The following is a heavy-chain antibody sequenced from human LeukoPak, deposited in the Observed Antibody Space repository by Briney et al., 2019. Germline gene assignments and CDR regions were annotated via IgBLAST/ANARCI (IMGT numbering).Heavy chain of an antibody. CDR2: IYTSGST. Sequence: SETLSLTCTVSGGSVSNYYWSWIRQPAGEGLEWIGRIYTSGSTNYKPSLASRLTMSVDTSKNQFSLRLSSVTAADTAVYYCASNSGSYSHYYYGMDVWGQGTTVTVSS. CDR1: GGSVSNYY. J-gene: IGHJ6*02. CDR3: ASNSGSYSHYYYGMDV. V-gene: IGHV4-4*07. D-gene: IGHD1-26*01.